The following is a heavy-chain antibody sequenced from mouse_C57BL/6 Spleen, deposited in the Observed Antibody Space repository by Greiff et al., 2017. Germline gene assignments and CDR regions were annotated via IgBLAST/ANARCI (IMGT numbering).Heavy chain of an antibody. CDR2: IYPRDGST. V-gene: IGHV1-85*01. J-gene: IGHJ2*01. CDR1: GYTFTSYD. CDR3: ARRITTVVADYFDY. Sequence: QVQLQQSGPELVKPGASVKLSCKASGYTFTSYDINWVKQRPGQGLEWIGWIYPRDGSTKYNEKFKGKATLTVDTASSTAYMELHSLTSEDSAVYFCARRITTVVADYFDYWGQGTTLTVSS. D-gene: IGHD1-1*01.